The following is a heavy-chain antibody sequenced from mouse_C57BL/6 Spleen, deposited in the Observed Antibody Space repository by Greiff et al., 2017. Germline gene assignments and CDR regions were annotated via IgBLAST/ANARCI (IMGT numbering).Heavy chain of an antibody. CDR2: ISSGGSYT. Sequence: EVTLVESGGGLVKPGGSLKLSCAASGFTFSSYGMSWVRQTPDTRLEWVATISSGGSYTSYPDSVKGRFTISRDNAKNTLYLQMSSLKSEDTAMYYCARSTVAAYYFDYWGQGTTLTVSS. CDR1: GFTFSSYG. D-gene: IGHD1-1*01. CDR3: ARSTVAAYYFDY. V-gene: IGHV5-6*03. J-gene: IGHJ2*01.